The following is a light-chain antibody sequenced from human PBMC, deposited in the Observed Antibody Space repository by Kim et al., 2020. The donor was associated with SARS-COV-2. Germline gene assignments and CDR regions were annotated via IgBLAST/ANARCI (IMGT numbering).Light chain of an antibody. V-gene: IGKV1-33*01. J-gene: IGKJ5*01. CDR2: DAS. Sequence: ASVGDRVTISCQATQDISSNLNWYQQKPGKAPKLLISDASNLEAGVSSRFGGSGSGTDFVFTINSLQPEDFATYYCQQYDDFPITFGQGTRLEIK. CDR1: QDISSN. CDR3: QQYDDFPIT.